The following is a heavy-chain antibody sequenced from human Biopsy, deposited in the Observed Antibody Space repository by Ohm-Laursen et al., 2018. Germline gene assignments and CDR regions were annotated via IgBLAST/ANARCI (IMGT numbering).Heavy chain of an antibody. D-gene: IGHD2-15*01. CDR3: GNEVHGRDY. Sequence: LSLTCVVFGKTFRDYQWSWIRQPPGKGLEWIGQINQAGTTNYNPSLKSRVSISADASKYEFSLRLTSVTAADTAVYLCGNEVHGRDYWGLGAQVTVSS. J-gene: IGHJ4*02. V-gene: IGHV4-34*08. CDR2: INQAGTT. CDR1: GKTFRDYQ.